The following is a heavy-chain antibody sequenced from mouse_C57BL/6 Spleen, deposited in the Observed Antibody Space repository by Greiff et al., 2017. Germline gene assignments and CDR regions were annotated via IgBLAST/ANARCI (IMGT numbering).Heavy chain of an antibody. CDR3: ARNTTVVEDWYFDV. CDR2: IDPANGNT. D-gene: IGHD1-1*01. Sequence: EVQRVESVAELVRPGASVKLSCTASGFNIKNTYMHWVKQRPEQGLEWIGRIDPANGNTKYAPKFQGKATITADTSSNTAYLQLSSLTSEDTAIYYCARNTTVVEDWYFDVWGTGTTVTVSS. J-gene: IGHJ1*03. V-gene: IGHV14-3*01. CDR1: GFNIKNTY.